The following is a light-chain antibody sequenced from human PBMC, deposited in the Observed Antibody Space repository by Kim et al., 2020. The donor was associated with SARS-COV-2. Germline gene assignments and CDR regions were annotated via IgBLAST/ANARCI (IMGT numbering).Light chain of an antibody. CDR1: KLGDKY. Sequence: SPGQTASITCSGDKLGDKYACWYQQKPGQSPVLVIYQDSKRPSGIPERFSGSNSGNTATLTISGTQAMDEADYYCQAWDSSTHTYVFGTGTKVTVL. V-gene: IGLV3-1*01. J-gene: IGLJ1*01. CDR2: QDS. CDR3: QAWDSSTHTYV.